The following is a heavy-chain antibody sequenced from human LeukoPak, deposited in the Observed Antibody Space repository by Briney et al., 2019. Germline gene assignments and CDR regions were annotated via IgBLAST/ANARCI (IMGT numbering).Heavy chain of an antibody. V-gene: IGHV3-21*01. D-gene: IGHD3-3*01. CDR2: ISSSSSYI. CDR1: GFTFSSYS. J-gene: IGHJ6*02. CDR3: ARDGPGYYDFWSGYYKGPYYYYGMDV. Sequence: PGGSLRPSCAASGFTFSSYSMNWVRQAPGKGLEWVSSISSSSSYIYYADSVKGRFTISRDNAKNSLYLQMNSLRAEDTAVYYCARDGPGYYDFWSGYYKGPYYYYGMDVWGQGTTVTVSS.